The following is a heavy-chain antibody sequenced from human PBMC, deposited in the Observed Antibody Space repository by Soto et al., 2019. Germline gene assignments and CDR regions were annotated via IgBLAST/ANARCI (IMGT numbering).Heavy chain of an antibody. CDR3: ARSYGDLPDY. D-gene: IGHD4-17*01. CDR1: GGSIGTYF. J-gene: IGHJ4*02. V-gene: IGHV4-59*08. Sequence: QVQLQESCPGLVKPSETLSLNCSVSGGSIGTYFWGWIRQPPGKGLEWIGHIYYSGSTSYNPSLRSRVTISLDTSKNQFSLRLRSVSAADTAVYYCARSYGDLPDYWGQGTLVTVSS. CDR2: IYYSGST.